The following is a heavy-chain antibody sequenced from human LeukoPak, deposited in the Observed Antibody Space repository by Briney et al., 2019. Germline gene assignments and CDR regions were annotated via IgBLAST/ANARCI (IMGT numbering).Heavy chain of an antibody. Sequence: GGSLRLSCAASGFSFSSYAMSWVRQAPGKGLEWVSYISSSSSTIYYADSVKGRFTISRDNAKNSLYLQMNSLRAEDTAVYYCARDARYYYDSSGYYYWGQGTLVTVSS. J-gene: IGHJ4*02. CDR3: ARDARYYYDSSGYYY. CDR2: ISSSSSTI. V-gene: IGHV3-48*01. D-gene: IGHD3-22*01. CDR1: GFSFSSYA.